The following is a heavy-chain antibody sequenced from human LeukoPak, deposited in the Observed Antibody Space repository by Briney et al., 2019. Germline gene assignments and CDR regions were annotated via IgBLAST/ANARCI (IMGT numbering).Heavy chain of an antibody. Sequence: SETLSLTCSVSGGSISGYYWSWIRQPPGKGLEWIGYIHYSGSTHYNPSLKSRVTISVDTSKNQFSLKLSSVTAADTAVYYCARDRDSLTDYWGQGTLVTVSS. CDR1: GGSISGYY. CDR2: IHYSGST. D-gene: IGHD3-22*01. J-gene: IGHJ4*02. V-gene: IGHV4-59*01. CDR3: ARDRDSLTDY.